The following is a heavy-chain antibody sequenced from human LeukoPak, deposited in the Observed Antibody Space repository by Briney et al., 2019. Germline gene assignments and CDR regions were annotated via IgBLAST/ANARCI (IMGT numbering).Heavy chain of an antibody. V-gene: IGHV1-18*01. CDR2: ISAYNGNT. CDR3: ARDLAAAGTGDY. CDR1: GYTFTSYG. D-gene: IGHD6-13*01. J-gene: IGHJ4*02. Sequence: ASVKVSCKASGYTFTSYGISWVRQAPGQGLEWMGWISAYNGNTNYAQKLPGRVTMTTDTYTSTAYMELRSLRSDDTAVYYCARDLAAAGTGDYWGQGTLVTVSS.